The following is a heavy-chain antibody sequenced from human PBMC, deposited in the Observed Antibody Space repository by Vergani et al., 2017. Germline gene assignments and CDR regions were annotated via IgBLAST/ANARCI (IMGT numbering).Heavy chain of an antibody. CDR1: GFTFSDYY. J-gene: IGHJ5*02. D-gene: IGHD2-15*01. CDR2: ISSSSSYT. V-gene: IGHV3-11*06. Sequence: QVQLVESGGGLVKPGGSLRLSCAASGFTFSDYYMSWIRQAPGKGLEWVSYISSSSSYTNYADSVKGRFTISRDNAKNSLYLQMNSLRAEDTAVYYCAGEAGVVAANSWFDPWGQGTLVTVSS. CDR3: AGEAGVVAANSWFDP.